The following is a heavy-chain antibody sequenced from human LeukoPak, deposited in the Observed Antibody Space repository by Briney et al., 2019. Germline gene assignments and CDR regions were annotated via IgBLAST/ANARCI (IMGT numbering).Heavy chain of an antibody. V-gene: IGHV3-53*01. D-gene: IGHD3-16*01. J-gene: IGHJ3*02. Sequence: GGSLRLSCAASGFTVSSNYMSWVRQAPGKGLEWVSVIYSGGSTYYADSVKGRFTISRDNSKNTLYLQMNSLRAEDTAVYYCARYGSYVGGAFDIWGQGTMVTVSS. CDR3: ARYGSYVGGAFDI. CDR1: GFTVSSNY. CDR2: IYSGGST.